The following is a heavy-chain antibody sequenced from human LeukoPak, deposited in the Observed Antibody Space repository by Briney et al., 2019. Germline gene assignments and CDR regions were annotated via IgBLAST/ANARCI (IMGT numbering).Heavy chain of an antibody. CDR1: GFSFSSYA. D-gene: IGHD6-19*01. V-gene: IGHV3-23*01. CDR2: IVGSIGST. CDR3: AKAPPYSSGWFQYYFDY. J-gene: IGHJ4*02. Sequence: GGSLRLSCAASGFSFSSYAMSWVGQAPGKGLEGVSSIVGSIGSTYYADSVKGRFTISRDNSKNTLYLQMNSLRAEDTALYYCAKAPPYSSGWFQYYFDYWGQGTLVTVSS.